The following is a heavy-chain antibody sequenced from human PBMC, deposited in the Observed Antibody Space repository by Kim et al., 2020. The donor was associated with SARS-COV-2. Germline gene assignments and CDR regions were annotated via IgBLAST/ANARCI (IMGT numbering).Heavy chain of an antibody. CDR3: ARDRLAAPHYYYYYGMDV. V-gene: IGHV4-39*07. CDR2: IYYSGST. Sequence: SETLSLTCTVSGGSISSSSYYWGWIRQPPGKGLEWIGSIYYSGSTYYNPSLKSRVTISVDTSKNQFSLKLSSVTAADTAVYYCARDRLAAPHYYYYYGMDVWGQGTTVTVSS. J-gene: IGHJ6*02. CDR1: GGSISSSSYY. D-gene: IGHD6-6*01.